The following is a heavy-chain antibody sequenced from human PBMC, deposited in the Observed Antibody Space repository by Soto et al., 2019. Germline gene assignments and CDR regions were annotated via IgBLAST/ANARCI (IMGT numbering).Heavy chain of an antibody. V-gene: IGHV4-61*08. D-gene: IGHD6-13*01. CDR3: ARAGSSWYGKSDY. Sequence: SETLSLTCTVSGGSISSGEYYWNWIRQHPGKGPEWIGYVYYSGSTNYKPSLKSRVTISVDTSKNQFFLKLNSVTAADTAVYYCARAGSSWYGKSDYWGQGILVTVSS. CDR1: GGSISSGEYY. J-gene: IGHJ4*02. CDR2: VYYSGST.